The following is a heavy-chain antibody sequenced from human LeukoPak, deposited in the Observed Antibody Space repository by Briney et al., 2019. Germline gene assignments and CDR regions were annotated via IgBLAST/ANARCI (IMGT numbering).Heavy chain of an antibody. CDR2: IYYSGST. CDR3: ARAKFPGNWFDP. V-gene: IGHV4-39*07. D-gene: IGHD7-27*01. Sequence: PSETLSLTCTVPGGSISSSSYYRGWIRQPPGKGLEWIGSIYYSGSTYYNPSLKSRVTISVDTSKNQFSLKLSSVTAADTAVYYCARAKFPGNWFDPWGQGTLVTVSS. CDR1: GGSISSSSYY. J-gene: IGHJ5*02.